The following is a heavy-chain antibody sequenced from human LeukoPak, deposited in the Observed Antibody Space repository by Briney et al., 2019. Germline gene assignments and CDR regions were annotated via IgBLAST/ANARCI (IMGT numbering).Heavy chain of an antibody. V-gene: IGHV3-30*18. D-gene: IGHD4-17*01. J-gene: IGHJ4*02. CDR2: ISYDGSNK. CDR1: GFTFSSYA. CDR3: AKDLGATVTTDSDY. Sequence: GGSLRLSCAASGFTFSSYAMSWVRQAPGKGLEWVAVISYDGSNKYYADSVKGRFTISRDNSKNTLYLQMNSLRAEDTAVYYCAKDLGATVTTDSDYWGQGTLVTVSS.